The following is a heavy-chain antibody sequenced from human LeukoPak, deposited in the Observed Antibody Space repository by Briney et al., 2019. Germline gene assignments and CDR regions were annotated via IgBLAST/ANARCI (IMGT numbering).Heavy chain of an antibody. CDR2: LGTNREA. CDR3: AREWRGIASHYHGMDV. CDR1: GFSFSDYD. V-gene: IGHV3-13*01. J-gene: IGHJ6*02. D-gene: IGHD6-6*01. Sequence: GGSLRLSCVASGFSFSDYDMFWVRQAAGRGLEWVSALGTNREAYYLGSVRGRFTISRENVKNSLYLQMNSLGVEDTAVYYCAREWRGIASHYHGMDVWGQGTTVTVSS.